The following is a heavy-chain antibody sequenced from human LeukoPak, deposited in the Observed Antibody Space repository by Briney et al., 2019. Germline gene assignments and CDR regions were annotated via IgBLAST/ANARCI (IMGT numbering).Heavy chain of an antibody. CDR1: GGSISSYY. D-gene: IGHD6-19*01. CDR2: IYYSGST. V-gene: IGHV4-59*01. CDR3: ASLAVAGLSEGY. Sequence: PSETLSLTCTVSGGSISSYYWSWIRQPPGKGLEWIGYIYYSGSTNYNPSLKSRVTISVDTSKNQFSLKLSSVTAADTAVYYCASLAVAGLSEGYWGQGTLVIVSS. J-gene: IGHJ4*02.